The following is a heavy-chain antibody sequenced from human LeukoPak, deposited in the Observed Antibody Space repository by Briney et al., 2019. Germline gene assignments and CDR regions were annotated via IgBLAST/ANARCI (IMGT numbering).Heavy chain of an antibody. CDR1: GFTFSSYE. J-gene: IGHJ4*02. CDR3: ARDRGAQWLVPLDY. V-gene: IGHV3-48*03. D-gene: IGHD6-19*01. CDR2: INSSGSTI. Sequence: GGSLRLSCAASGFTFSSYEMNWVRQAPGKGLEWVSYINSSGSTIYYADSVKGRFTISRDNAKNSLYLQMNSLRAEDTAVYYCARDRGAQWLVPLDYWGQGTLVTVSS.